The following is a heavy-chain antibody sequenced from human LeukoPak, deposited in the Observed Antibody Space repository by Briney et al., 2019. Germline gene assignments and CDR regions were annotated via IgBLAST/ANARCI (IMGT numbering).Heavy chain of an antibody. D-gene: IGHD3-16*01. CDR3: ARTYEPGYYYYYMDV. Sequence: GGSLRLSCTASGFNFSDSHMTWVRQAPGKGLEWVSSISSSSNYIYYADSLKVRFTISRDNAANSLFLQMNSLRAEDTALYYCARTYEPGYYYYYMDVWGKGTTVTVSS. V-gene: IGHV3-21*01. J-gene: IGHJ6*03. CDR2: ISSSSNYI. CDR1: GFNFSDSH.